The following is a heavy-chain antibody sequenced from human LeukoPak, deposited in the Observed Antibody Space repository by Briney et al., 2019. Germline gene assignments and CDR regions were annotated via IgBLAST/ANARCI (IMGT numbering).Heavy chain of an antibody. V-gene: IGHV3-30*18. CDR2: ISYDGSNK. J-gene: IGHJ5*02. Sequence: GGSLRLSCAASGFTFSSYGMHWVRQAPGKGLEWVAVISYDGSNKYYADSVKGRFTISRDNSKNTLYLQMNSLRAEDTAVYYCAKGDITGGSPNLTGYDHWGQGTLVTVSS. D-gene: IGHD3-9*01. CDR3: AKGDITGGSPNLTGYDH. CDR1: GFTFSSYG.